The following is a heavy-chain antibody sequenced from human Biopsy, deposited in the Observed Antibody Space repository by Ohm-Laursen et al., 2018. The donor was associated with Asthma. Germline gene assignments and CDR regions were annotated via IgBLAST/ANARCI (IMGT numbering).Heavy chain of an antibody. Sequence: GSLRLSCAALGFAVSRDYMFWVRQAPGKGLEWVSVIYSGGTSHTADSVRGRVTISRDYSKNTWYLQMHSLRAEDTAVYYCARGDSSNWSHYYFDYWGQGTLVTVSS. V-gene: IGHV3-53*01. CDR1: GFAVSRDY. CDR3: ARGDSSNWSHYYFDY. J-gene: IGHJ4*02. CDR2: IYSGGTS. D-gene: IGHD3-22*01.